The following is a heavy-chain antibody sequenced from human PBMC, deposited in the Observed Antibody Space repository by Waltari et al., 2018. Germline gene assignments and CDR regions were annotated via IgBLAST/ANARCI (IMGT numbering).Heavy chain of an antibody. CDR2: INHSGST. J-gene: IGHJ5*02. D-gene: IGHD5-18*01. CDR1: GGSFSGYY. V-gene: IGHV4-34*01. Sequence: QVQLQQWGAGLLKPSETLSLTCAVYGGSFSGYYWSWIRQPPGKGLEWIGEINHSGSTNYNPSLKSRVTISVDTSKNHFSLMLSSVTAADTAVYYCARGGWAASWFDPWGQGTLVTVSS. CDR3: ARGGWAASWFDP.